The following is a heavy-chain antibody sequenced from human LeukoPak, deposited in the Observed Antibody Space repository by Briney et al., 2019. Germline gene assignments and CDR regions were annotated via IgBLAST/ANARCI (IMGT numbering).Heavy chain of an antibody. D-gene: IGHD3-10*01. J-gene: IGHJ5*02. Sequence: SETLSLTCAGYDGSFSASYWSWIRQPPGEGLEWIGEINQGGTTNYNASLKSRVTISVDTPKNQLSLKLSSVTAADTAIYFCARSLGANTWVGNWFDPWGQGTLVTVSP. V-gene: IGHV4-34*01. CDR3: ARSLGANTWVGNWFDP. CDR1: DGSFSASY. CDR2: INQGGTT.